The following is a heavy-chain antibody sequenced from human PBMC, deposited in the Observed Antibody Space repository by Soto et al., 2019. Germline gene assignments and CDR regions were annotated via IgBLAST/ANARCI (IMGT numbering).Heavy chain of an antibody. Sequence: VGSLRLSCAASGFTFSSYGMHWVRQAPGKGLEWVAVISYDGSNKYYADSVKGRFTISRDNSKNTLYLQMNSLRAEDTAVYYCAKDLMWYMQLVPSYYYYYGMGVWGPRTTVSVFS. D-gene: IGHD6-13*01. CDR2: ISYDGSNK. CDR1: GFTFSSYG. J-gene: IGHJ6*02. CDR3: AKDLMWYMQLVPSYYYYYGMGV. V-gene: IGHV3-30*18.